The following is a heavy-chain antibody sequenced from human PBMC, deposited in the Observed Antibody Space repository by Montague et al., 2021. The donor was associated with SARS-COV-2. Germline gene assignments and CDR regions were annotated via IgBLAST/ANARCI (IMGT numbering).Heavy chain of an antibody. Sequence: SETLSLTCTVSGDSITDDDWSWIRQPPGKELEWIVNIFKNGKTDXNPSLRSRVITSVDTSKSQFSLKVTSVTAADTAVYYCARYYERSLDVWGQGTTVTVSS. CDR2: IFKNGKT. CDR3: ARYYERSLDV. V-gene: IGHV4-59*08. J-gene: IGHJ6*02. CDR1: GDSITDDD. D-gene: IGHD3-22*01.